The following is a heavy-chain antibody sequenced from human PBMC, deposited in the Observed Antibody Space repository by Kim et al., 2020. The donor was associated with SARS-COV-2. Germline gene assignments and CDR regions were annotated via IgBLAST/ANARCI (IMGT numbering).Heavy chain of an antibody. Sequence: GGSLRLSCSASGFTFSSYAMHWVRQAPGKGLEYVSAISSNGGSTYYADSVKGRFTISRDNSKNTLYLQMSSLRAEDTAVYYCVKDRSTDTIFYYYYGMDVWGQGTTVTVSS. CDR3: VKDRSTDTIFYYYYGMDV. CDR2: ISSNGGST. V-gene: IGHV3-64D*06. J-gene: IGHJ6*02. D-gene: IGHD3-3*01. CDR1: GFTFSSYA.